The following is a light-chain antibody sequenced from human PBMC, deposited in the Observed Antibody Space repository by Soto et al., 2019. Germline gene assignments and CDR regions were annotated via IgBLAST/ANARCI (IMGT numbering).Light chain of an antibody. CDR3: SSYTRSSTLV. CDR1: TSDVGAYNY. V-gene: IGLV2-14*01. CDR2: EVT. J-gene: IGLJ3*02. Sequence: QSALTQPASVSGSPGQSITISCTGSTSDVGAYNYVSWYQQYPGKAPKLIIYEVTKRPSGTSDRFSGSQSGNTASLAISGLQADDEADYYCSSYTRSSTLVFGGGTKVTVL.